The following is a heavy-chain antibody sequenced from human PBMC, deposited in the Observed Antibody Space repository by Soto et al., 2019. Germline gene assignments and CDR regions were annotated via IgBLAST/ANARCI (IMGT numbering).Heavy chain of an antibody. CDR2: ISSTTNYI. CDR3: ARESEDLTSNFDY. J-gene: IGHJ4*02. V-gene: IGHV3-21*06. CDR1: GFTFTRYS. Sequence: GSLRLSCAASGFTFTRYSMNWVRQAPGKGLEWVSSISSTTNYIYYGDSMKGRFTISRDNAKNSLYLEMNSLRAEDTAVYYCARESEDLTSNFDYWGQGTLVTVSS.